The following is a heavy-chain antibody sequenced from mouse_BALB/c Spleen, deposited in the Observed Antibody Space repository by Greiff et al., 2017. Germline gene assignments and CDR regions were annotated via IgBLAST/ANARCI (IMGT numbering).Heavy chain of an antibody. CDR1: GFTFSSYG. D-gene: IGHD4-1*01. J-gene: IGHJ3*01. Sequence: EVKLVESGGGLVQPGGSRKLSCAASGFTFSSYGMHWVRQAPGKGLEWVAYISNGGGSTYYPDTVKSRFTIYSDNAKNTLYLRMSSQNSDDSALYCGGRPGFGAWFAYWGQGTLVTVSA. V-gene: IGHV5-12-2*01. CDR2: ISNGGGST. CDR3: GRPGFGAWFAY.